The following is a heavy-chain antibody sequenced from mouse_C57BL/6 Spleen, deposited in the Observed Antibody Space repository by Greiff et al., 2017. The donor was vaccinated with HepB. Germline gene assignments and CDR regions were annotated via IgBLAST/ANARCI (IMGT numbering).Heavy chain of an antibody. CDR3: ARGGWYSNYPYYAMDY. Sequence: VQRVESGAELMKPGASVKLSCKATGYTFTGYWIEWVKQRPGHGLEWIGEILPGSGSTNYNEKFKGKATFTADTSSNTAYMQLSSLTTEDSAIYYCARGGWYSNYPYYAMDYWGQGTSVTVSS. CDR2: ILPGSGST. D-gene: IGHD2-5*01. CDR1: GYTFTGYW. V-gene: IGHV1-9*01. J-gene: IGHJ4*01.